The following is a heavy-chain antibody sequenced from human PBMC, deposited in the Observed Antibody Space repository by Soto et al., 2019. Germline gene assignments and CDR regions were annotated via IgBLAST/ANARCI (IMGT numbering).Heavy chain of an antibody. CDR1: GYTFTGHY. Sequence: ASVKVSCKVSGYTFTGHYIHWVRQAPEQGPEWMGEIGPESGATRYAQRFQGRVTMTRDMSITTVYMELNNLRPDDTAVYYCGRGRSGQIVVFHWGQGTPVTVSS. V-gene: IGHV1-2*02. D-gene: IGHD5-12*01. CDR3: GRGRSGQIVVFH. CDR2: IGPESGAT. J-gene: IGHJ4*02.